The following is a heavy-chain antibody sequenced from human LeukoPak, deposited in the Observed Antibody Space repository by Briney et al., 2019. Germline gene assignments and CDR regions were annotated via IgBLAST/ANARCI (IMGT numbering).Heavy chain of an antibody. D-gene: IGHD6-6*01. Sequence: GASVKVSCKASGGTFSSYAISWVRQAPGQGLEWMGRIIPILGIANYAQKFQGRVTITADKSTSTAYMELSSLRSEDTAVYYCARDHGSSSSVGYYGMDVWGQGTTVTVSS. CDR1: GGTFSSYA. J-gene: IGHJ6*02. CDR2: IIPILGIA. V-gene: IGHV1-69*04. CDR3: ARDHGSSSSVGYYGMDV.